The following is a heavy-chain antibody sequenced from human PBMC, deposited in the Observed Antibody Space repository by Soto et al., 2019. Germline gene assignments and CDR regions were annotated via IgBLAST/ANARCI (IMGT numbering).Heavy chain of an antibody. CDR2: IKSKGENYAT. Sequence: EVQVVESGGGLAQPGGSLKLSCAASGFTFSDFAIHWFRLASGKGLEWVGRIKSKGENYATAYAASVKGRFTISRDDSQNTAYLQMDSLKTDDTAVYYCSRLGFSSTWYGLNYWGHGTLVTVSS. V-gene: IGHV3-73*02. CDR1: GFTFSDFA. J-gene: IGHJ4*01. D-gene: IGHD6-13*01. CDR3: SRLGFSSTWYGLNY.